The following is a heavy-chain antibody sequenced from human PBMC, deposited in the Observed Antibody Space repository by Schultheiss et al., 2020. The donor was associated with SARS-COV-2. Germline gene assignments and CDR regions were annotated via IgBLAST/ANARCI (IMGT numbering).Heavy chain of an antibody. V-gene: IGHV1-46*01. CDR2: INPSGGST. Sequence: ASVKVSCKASGGTFSSYAISWVRQAPGQGLEWMGIINPSGGSTSYAQKFQERVTITRDMSTSTAHMELSSLRAEDTAVYYCAKGRTVTSYWYFDLWGRGTLVTVSS. D-gene: IGHD4-17*01. CDR3: AKGRTVTSYWYFDL. J-gene: IGHJ2*01. CDR1: GGTFSSYA.